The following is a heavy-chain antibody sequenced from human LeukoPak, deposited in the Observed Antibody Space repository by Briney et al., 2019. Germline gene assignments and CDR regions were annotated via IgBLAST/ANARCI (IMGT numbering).Heavy chain of an antibody. CDR1: GFTFSSYG. Sequence: GGSLRLSCAASGFTFSSYGMHWVRQAPGKGLEWVAVISYDGSNKYYADSVKGRFTISRDNSKNTLYLQMNSLRAEDTAVYYCAKDMDAWRIAAAGTCFDYWGQGTLVTASS. CDR3: AKDMDAWRIAAAGTCFDY. D-gene: IGHD6-13*01. J-gene: IGHJ4*02. CDR2: ISYDGSNK. V-gene: IGHV3-30*18.